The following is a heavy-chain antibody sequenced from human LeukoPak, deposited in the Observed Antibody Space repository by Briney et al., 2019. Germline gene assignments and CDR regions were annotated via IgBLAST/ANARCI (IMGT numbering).Heavy chain of an antibody. CDR1: GGSVNSVTYY. CDR3: ARDFDY. CDR2: IYQGEST. Sequence: STTLSLTCAVSGGSVNSVTYYWAWVRQPPGKGLEWIGSIYQGESTYSNPSLESRVTMSVDTSKNQFSLKLSSVTAADTAVYYCARDFDYWGQGTLVTVSS. J-gene: IGHJ4*02. V-gene: IGHV4-39*07.